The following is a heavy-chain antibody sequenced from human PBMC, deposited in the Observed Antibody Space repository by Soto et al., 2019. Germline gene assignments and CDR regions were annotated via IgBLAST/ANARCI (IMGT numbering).Heavy chain of an antibody. J-gene: IGHJ4*02. CDR3: AKGRRRPGIAVAGTLY. CDR1: GFTFSSYG. CDR2: ISYDGSNK. V-gene: IGHV3-30*18. D-gene: IGHD6-19*01. Sequence: QVQLVESGGGVVQPGRSLRLSCAASGFTFSSYGMHWVRQAPGKGLEWVAVISYDGSNKYYADSVKGRFTISRDNSKNTLYLQMNSLRAEDTAVYYCAKGRRRPGIAVAGTLYWGQGTLVTVSS.